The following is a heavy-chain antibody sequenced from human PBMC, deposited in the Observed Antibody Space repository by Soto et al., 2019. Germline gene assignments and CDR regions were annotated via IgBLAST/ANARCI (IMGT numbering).Heavy chain of an antibody. V-gene: IGHV3-30*18. Sequence: PGGSLRLSCAASGFTFSTYGMHWVRQAPGTGLEWVAVITKDGSNKYYADSVKGRFTVSRDNSKNTLYLQMDSLRAEDTAVYYCTKDQRWLQPYLDYWGKGTLVTVSS. D-gene: IGHD5-12*01. CDR2: ITKDGSNK. CDR1: GFTFSTYG. J-gene: IGHJ4*02. CDR3: TKDQRWLQPYLDY.